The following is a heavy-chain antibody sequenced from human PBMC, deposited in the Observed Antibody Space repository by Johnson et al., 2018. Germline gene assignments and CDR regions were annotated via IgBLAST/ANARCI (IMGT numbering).Heavy chain of an antibody. CDR2: IYYSGST. CDR1: GGSISSHY. D-gene: IGHD1-26*01. CDR3: VRGGGADYYYGMDV. V-gene: IGHV4-59*11. Sequence: QVQLQESGPGLVKPSETLSLTCTVSGGSISSHYWSWIRQPPGTGLEWIGYIYYSGSTNYNPSLKSRVTISVDTSKNPVSLKLSSGTAADTAGYYCVRGGGADYYYGMDVWGQGTTVTVSS. J-gene: IGHJ6*02.